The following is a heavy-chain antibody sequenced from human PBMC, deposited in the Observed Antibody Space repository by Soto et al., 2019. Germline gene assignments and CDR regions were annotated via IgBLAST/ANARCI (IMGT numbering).Heavy chain of an antibody. Sequence: QVQLQESGPGLVKPSETLSLTCTVSGGSVSSGSYYWSWIRQPPGKGLEWIGYIYYSGSTNYNPSLKSRVTISVDTSKNQSSLKLSSVTAADTAVYYCARDRGDSFDSWGQGTMVTVSS. D-gene: IGHD5-12*01. CDR3: ARDRGDSFDS. J-gene: IGHJ4*02. V-gene: IGHV4-61*01. CDR1: GGSVSSGSYY. CDR2: IYYSGST.